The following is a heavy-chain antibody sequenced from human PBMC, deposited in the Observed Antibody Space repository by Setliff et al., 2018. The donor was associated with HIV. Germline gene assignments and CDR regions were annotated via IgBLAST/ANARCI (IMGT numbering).Heavy chain of an antibody. D-gene: IGHD3-22*01. J-gene: IGHJ5*02. CDR3: ASRVYYYDSSGYLREVGFDP. CDR1: GGSISTPTYY. Sequence: PSETLSLTCTVSGGSISTPTYYWGWIRQPTGKGLEWITTVYYSGSTYYNPSLQSRLTISADTSKKQFSLKLRSVTAADTAVYYCASRVYYYDSSGYLREVGFDPWGRGTLVTVSS. V-gene: IGHV4-39*01. CDR2: VYYSGST.